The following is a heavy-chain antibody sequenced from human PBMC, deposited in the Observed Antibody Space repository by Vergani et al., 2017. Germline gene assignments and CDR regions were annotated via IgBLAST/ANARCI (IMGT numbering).Heavy chain of an antibody. CDR3: ARRGSPTSLVGFDP. D-gene: IGHD2-2*01. J-gene: IGHJ5*02. Sequence: QVQLQESGPGLVQPSGTLSLSCAVSGYSITSGFYWGWIRQSPMRGLEWIGSVDHSGSSYQNPSLKSRVTISVDTSRNQFSLRLTSVTAADTAVYRCARRGSPTSLVGFDPWGQGTLVTVSS. CDR2: VDHSGSS. V-gene: IGHV4-38-2*01. CDR1: GYSITSGFY.